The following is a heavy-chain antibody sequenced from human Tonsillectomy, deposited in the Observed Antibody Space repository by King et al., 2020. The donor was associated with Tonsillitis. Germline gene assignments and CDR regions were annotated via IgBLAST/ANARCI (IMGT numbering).Heavy chain of an antibody. CDR3: AREAAGWTVFQAFDI. V-gene: IGHV3-7*03. D-gene: IGHD2-15*01. CDR2: IKQDGTEK. J-gene: IGHJ3*02. CDR1: GLTFSSFW. Sequence: DVQLVESGGGLVQPGGSLRLSCAASGLTFSSFWMSWVRQAPGKGLDWVANIKQDGTEKYYVDSVKGRFTISRDNAKDSLYLQMNSLRAEDTAVYYCAREAAGWTVFQAFDIWGQGTMVTVSS.